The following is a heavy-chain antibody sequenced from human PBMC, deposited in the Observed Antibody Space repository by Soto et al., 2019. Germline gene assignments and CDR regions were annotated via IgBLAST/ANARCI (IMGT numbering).Heavy chain of an antibody. D-gene: IGHD3-22*01. J-gene: IGHJ4*02. CDR3: ARQIYDSDTGPNFQYYFDS. CDR2: IDPSDSQT. V-gene: IGHV5-10-1*01. CDR1: GYSFAGYW. Sequence: GESLKISCKGSGYSFAGYWITWVRQKPGKGLEWMGRIDPSDSQTYYSPSFRGSVTISVTKSITTVFLQWSSLKSSDPAMYYCARQIYDSDTGPNFQYYFDSWGQGTPVTVSS.